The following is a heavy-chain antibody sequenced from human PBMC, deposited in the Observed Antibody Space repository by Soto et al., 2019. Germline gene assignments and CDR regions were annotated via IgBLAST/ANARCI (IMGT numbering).Heavy chain of an antibody. J-gene: IGHJ4*02. V-gene: IGHV1-18*01. Sequence: QVQLVQSGAEVKKPGASVKVSCKASMYTLTSYGITWVRQAPGQGLEWMGWISAYSGNTNYAQKFQDRVTMTTDTSTSTDYMELRSLRSDDTAMYYCASVDDSSFDYWGQGTLVTVSS. CDR1: MYTLTSYG. CDR3: ASVDDSSFDY. CDR2: ISAYSGNT. D-gene: IGHD5-12*01.